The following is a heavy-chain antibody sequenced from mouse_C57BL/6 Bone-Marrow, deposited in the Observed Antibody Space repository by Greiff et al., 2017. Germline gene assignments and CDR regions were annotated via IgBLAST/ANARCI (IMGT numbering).Heavy chain of an antibody. J-gene: IGHJ4*01. V-gene: IGHV1-55*01. CDR3: ALYYYGSRDYAMDY. CDR1: GYTFTSYW. D-gene: IGHD1-1*01. Sequence: VQLQQPGAELVKPGASVKMSCKASGYTFTSYWITWVKQRPGQGLEWIGDIYPGSGSTNYNEKFKSKATLTVDTSSSTAYMQLSSLTSEDSAVYYWALYYYGSRDYAMDYWGQGTSVTVSS. CDR2: IYPGSGST.